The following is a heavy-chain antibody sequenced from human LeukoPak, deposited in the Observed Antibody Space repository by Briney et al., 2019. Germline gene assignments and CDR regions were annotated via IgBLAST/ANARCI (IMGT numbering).Heavy chain of an antibody. V-gene: IGHV1-24*01. CDR3: ATPNRGSYRLLIFDY. CDR1: GYTLTELS. CDR2: FDPEDGET. J-gene: IGHJ4*02. Sequence: GASVKVPCKVSGYTLTELSMHWVRQAPGKGLEWMGGFDPEDGETIYAQKFQGRVTMTEDTSTDTAYMELSSLRSEDTAVYYCATPNRGSYRLLIFDYWGQGTLVTVSS. D-gene: IGHD3-16*02.